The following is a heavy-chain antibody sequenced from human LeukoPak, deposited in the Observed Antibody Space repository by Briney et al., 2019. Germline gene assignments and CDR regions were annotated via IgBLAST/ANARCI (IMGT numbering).Heavy chain of an antibody. CDR1: GYTFTGYY. Sequence: GASVKVSCKASGYTFTGYYMHWVRQAPGQGLEWMGWINPNSGGTNYAQKFQGWVTMTRDTSISTAYMELSRLRSDDTAVYYCARAGKRITMVRGVATGAYYFDYWGQGTLVTVSS. V-gene: IGHV1-2*04. CDR3: ARAGKRITMVRGVATGAYYFDY. D-gene: IGHD3-10*01. J-gene: IGHJ4*02. CDR2: INPNSGGT.